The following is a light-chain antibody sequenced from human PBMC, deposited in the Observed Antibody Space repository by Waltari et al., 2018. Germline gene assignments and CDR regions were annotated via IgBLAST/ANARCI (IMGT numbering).Light chain of an antibody. V-gene: IGLV1-36*01. J-gene: IGLJ3*02. CDR1: NNNVGSYA. CDR2: GD. Sequence: QSALTQEASVSGTVGQKVTLSCIGNNNNVGSYAVSWYQQISHGAPKTVMFGDFLPSGIPDRFSGSKSETTASLTISGLQPEDEADYYCSTWDYSLRAWVFGGGTILTVL. CDR3: STWDYSLRAWV.